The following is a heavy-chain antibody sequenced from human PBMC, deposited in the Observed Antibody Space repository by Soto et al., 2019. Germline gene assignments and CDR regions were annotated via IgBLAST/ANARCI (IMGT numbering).Heavy chain of an antibody. J-gene: IGHJ6*02. Sequence: EVQLVESGGGLVQPGGSLRLSCAASGFTFSTYSMNWVRQAPGKGLEWISYITTSSSTIYYADSVKGRFTISRDNAKNELYLKMNGLRVETTAVYYCARRAVWGQGTTVTVS. CDR1: GFTFSTYS. CDR3: ARRAV. CDR2: ITTSSSTI. V-gene: IGHV3-48*01.